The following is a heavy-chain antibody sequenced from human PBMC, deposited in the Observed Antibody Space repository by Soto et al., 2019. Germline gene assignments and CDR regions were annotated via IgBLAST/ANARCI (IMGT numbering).Heavy chain of an antibody. CDR3: ARAGYSSSWPHRNWFDP. CDR1: GFTFSSYG. J-gene: IGHJ5*02. V-gene: IGHV3-33*01. Sequence: QVQLVESGGGVVQPGRSLRLSCAASGFTFSSYGMHWVRQAPGKGLEWVAVIWYDGSIKYYADSVKGRFTISRDNSKNTLYLQMNSLRAEDTAVYYCARAGYSSSWPHRNWFDPWGQGTLVTVSS. CDR2: IWYDGSIK. D-gene: IGHD6-13*01.